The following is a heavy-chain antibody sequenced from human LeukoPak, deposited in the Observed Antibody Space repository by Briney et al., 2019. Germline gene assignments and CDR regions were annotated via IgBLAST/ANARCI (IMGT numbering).Heavy chain of an antibody. CDR3: ARGQRAAAGFDY. CDR1: GFSVSTSY. Sequence: PGGSLRLSCAASGFSVSTSYINWVRQAPGKGLEWVSVFYSGGKTYYVDSVKGRLTISRDTSKNTLYLQMSSLRAEDTAIYFCARGQRAAAGFDYWGQGTLVTVSS. D-gene: IGHD6-13*01. J-gene: IGHJ4*02. CDR2: FYSGGKT. V-gene: IGHV3-66*01.